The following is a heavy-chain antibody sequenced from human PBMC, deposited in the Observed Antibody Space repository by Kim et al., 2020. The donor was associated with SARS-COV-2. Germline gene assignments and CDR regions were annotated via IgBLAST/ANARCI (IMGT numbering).Heavy chain of an antibody. J-gene: IGHJ1*01. D-gene: IGHD2-21*02. CDR3: AKDLYCGGDCYLYFHH. V-gene: IGHV3-23*01. CDR1: GFTFSSYP. CDR2: ISSSGGNT. Sequence: GGSLRLSCAASGFTFSSYPMTWVRQAPGKGLEWVSSISSSGGNTYFADSVKGRFTVSRDNAKNTVYLQMNSLRTEDTAVYYCAKDLYCGGDCYLYFHHWGQGTLVTVSS.